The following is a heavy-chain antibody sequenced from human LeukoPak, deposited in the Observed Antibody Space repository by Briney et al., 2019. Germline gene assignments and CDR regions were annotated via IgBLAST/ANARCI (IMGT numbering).Heavy chain of an antibody. CDR1: GFTFDDYA. D-gene: IGHD5-12*01. CDR3: AKDIAGGGGGYGYLFGY. J-gene: IGHJ4*02. CDR2: ISWNSGSI. V-gene: IGHV3-9*01. Sequence: PGRSLRLSCAASGFTFDDYAMHWVRQAPGKGLEWVSGISWNSGSIGYADSVKGRFTISRDNAKNSLYLQMNSLRAEDTALYYCAKDIAGGGGGYGYLFGYWGQGTLVTVSS.